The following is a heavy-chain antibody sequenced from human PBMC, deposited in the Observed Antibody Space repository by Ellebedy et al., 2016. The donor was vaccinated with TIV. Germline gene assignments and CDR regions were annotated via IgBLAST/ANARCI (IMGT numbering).Heavy chain of an antibody. CDR2: IPGSGSSK. CDR3: SNLNPPTMILGVRTFYDYGVYV. D-gene: IGHD3-10*01. J-gene: IGHJ6*02. CDR1: GFPFSTYA. Sequence: PGGSLRLSCEASGFPFSTYAMTWVRQAPGKGLEWVSTIPGSGSSKNYAGSVKVRFTISRDNSKNTLDLQMNSLRGEDTALYSCSNLNPPTMILGVRTFYDYGVYVWGQGTTVTVSS. V-gene: IGHV3-23*01.